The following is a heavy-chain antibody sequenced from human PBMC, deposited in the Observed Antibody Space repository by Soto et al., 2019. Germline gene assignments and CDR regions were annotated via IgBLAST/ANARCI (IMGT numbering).Heavy chain of an antibody. CDR3: ATYLRSTDYYFDL. D-gene: IGHD2-15*01. V-gene: IGHV1-18*01. CDR1: GYTFSNYG. CDR2: INGSNGDA. J-gene: IGHJ2*01. Sequence: QVQLVQSGGEVKNPGASVKVSCKASGYTFSNYGISWVRQAPGQGLEWMGWINGSNGDANYAQNLQGRVTVTTDTSTNTVYLEVSSLRFDYAAVYYCATYLRSTDYYFDLWGRGTLVIVSS.